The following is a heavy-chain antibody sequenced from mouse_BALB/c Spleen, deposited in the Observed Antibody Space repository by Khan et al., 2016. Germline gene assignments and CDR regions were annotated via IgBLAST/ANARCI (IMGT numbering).Heavy chain of an antibody. CDR1: GYTFTNYG. V-gene: IGHV9-3-1*01. D-gene: IGHD1-1*01. CDR2: INTYSGES. Sequence: QIQLVQSGPELKKPGKTVKISCKASGYTFTNYGMNWVKQAPGKGLKWMGWINTYSGESTYADDFKGRFAFSLETSANTAYLQINNLKNEDTATYFCARYRDYYGSSRYIDVWGAGTTVTVSS. CDR3: ARYRDYYGSSRYIDV. J-gene: IGHJ1*01.